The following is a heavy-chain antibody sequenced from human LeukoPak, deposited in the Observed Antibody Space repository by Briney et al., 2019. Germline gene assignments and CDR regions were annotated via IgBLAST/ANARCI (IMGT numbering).Heavy chain of an antibody. CDR2: IYTSGST. CDR3: ARAYYYGSGTKADFDY. V-gene: IGHV4-61*02. D-gene: IGHD3-10*01. J-gene: IGHJ4*02. Sequence: TSETLSLTCTVSGGSISSGSYYWSWIRQPAGKGLEWIGRIYTSGSTNYNPSLKSRVTISVDTSKNQFSLKLSSVTAADTAVYYCARAYYYGSGTKADFDYWGQGTLVTVSS. CDR1: GGSISSGSYY.